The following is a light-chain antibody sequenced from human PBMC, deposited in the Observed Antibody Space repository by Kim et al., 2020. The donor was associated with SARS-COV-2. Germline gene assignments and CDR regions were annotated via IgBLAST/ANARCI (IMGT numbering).Light chain of an antibody. V-gene: IGLV1-47*01. CDR1: SSNIGSNY. CDR3: AAWDDSVSGWV. CDR2: RNN. J-gene: IGLJ3*02. Sequence: QSVLTQPPSASGTPGQRVTISCSGSSSNIGSNYVYWYQQPPGTAPKLLIYRNNHRPSGVPDRFSGSKSGPSASLAISGLRSEDEADYYCAAWDDSVSGWVFGGGTQLTVL.